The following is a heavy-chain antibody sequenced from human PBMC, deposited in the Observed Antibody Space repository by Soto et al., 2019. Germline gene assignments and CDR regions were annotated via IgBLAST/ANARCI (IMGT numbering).Heavy chain of an antibody. CDR3: APMGV. V-gene: IGHV3-23*01. CDR2: ISGSDDST. Sequence: PGGSLRLSCEASGFTFSTYAMSWVRQAPGKGLEWVSAISGSDDSTYYADSVKGRFTISRDNSKNTLYLQMSSLRAGDTAVYYCAPMGVWGQGTTVTVSS. J-gene: IGHJ6*02. CDR1: GFTFSTYA.